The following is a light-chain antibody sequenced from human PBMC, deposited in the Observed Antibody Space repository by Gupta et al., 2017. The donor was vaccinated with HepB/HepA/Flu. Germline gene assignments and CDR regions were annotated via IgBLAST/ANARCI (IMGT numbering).Light chain of an antibody. CDR3: QQNDNTPYT. CDR2: AAS. V-gene: IGKV1-39*01. Sequence: IQLPQPPSSLSASVGDRVTITCRASQSISSYLNWYQQKPGKAPNLLIYAASSLQSGVPSRFSGSGSGTDFTLTISSLQPEDFATYYCQQNDNTPYTFGQGTKLEIK. J-gene: IGKJ2*01. CDR1: QSISSY.